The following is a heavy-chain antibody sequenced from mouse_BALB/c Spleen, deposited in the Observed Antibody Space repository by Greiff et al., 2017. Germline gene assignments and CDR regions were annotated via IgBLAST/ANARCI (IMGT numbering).Heavy chain of an antibody. J-gene: IGHJ2*01. CDR3: ARHTGRYFDY. Sequence: EVKLMESGGDLVKPGGSLKLSCAASGFTFSSYGMSWVRQTPDKRLEWVATISSGGSYTYYPDSVKGRFTISRDNAKNTLYLQMSSLKSEDTAMYYCARHTGRYFDYWGQGTTLTVSS. CDR1: GFTFSSYG. V-gene: IGHV5-6*01. D-gene: IGHD4-1*01. CDR2: ISSGGSYT.